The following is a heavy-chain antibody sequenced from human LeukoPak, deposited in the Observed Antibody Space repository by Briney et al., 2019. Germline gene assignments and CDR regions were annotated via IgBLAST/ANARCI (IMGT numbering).Heavy chain of an antibody. CDR2: IIPIFGTA. V-gene: IGHV1-69*13. CDR1: GGTFSSYA. CDR3: ASRRMDSSGWPQAEYFQH. D-gene: IGHD6-19*01. J-gene: IGHJ1*01. Sequence: ASVKVSCKASGGTFSSYAISWVRQAPGQGLEWMGGIIPIFGTANYAQKFQGRVTITADESTSTAYMELSSLRSEDTTVYYCASRRMDSSGWPQAEYFQHWGQATLVTVSS.